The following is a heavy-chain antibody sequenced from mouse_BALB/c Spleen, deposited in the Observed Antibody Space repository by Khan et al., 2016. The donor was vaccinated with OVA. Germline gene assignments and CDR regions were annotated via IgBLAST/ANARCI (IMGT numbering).Heavy chain of an antibody. CDR2: INPSSGYP. CDR3: ARTHER. V-gene: IGHV1-4*01. Sequence: QVQLQQSGAELARPGASVKMSCKASGYTFTSYTMHWVQQRPGQGLEWIGYINPSSGYPKYNQKFKDKATLTADKSSSTAYMQLSSLTSEDSAVYYCARTHERWGQGTTLTVSS. J-gene: IGHJ2*01. CDR1: GYTFTSYT.